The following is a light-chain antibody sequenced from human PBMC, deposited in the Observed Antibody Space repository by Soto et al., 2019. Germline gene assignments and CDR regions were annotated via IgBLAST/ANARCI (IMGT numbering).Light chain of an antibody. V-gene: IGKV3-11*01. CDR2: DSS. Sequence: EIVLTHSPATLSLSPWERAPLSFRASQSVSSYLAWYQQKPGQAPRLLIYDSSDRAAGIPARFSGSGSGTDFTLTISSLQSEDFAVYYCQQYNNWPLTFGGGTKVDIK. J-gene: IGKJ4*01. CDR1: QSVSSY. CDR3: QQYNNWPLT.